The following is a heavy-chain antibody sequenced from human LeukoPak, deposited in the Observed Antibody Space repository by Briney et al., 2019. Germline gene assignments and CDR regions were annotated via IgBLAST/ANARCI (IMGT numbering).Heavy chain of an antibody. D-gene: IGHD3-10*01. V-gene: IGHV4-59*08. CDR1: GGSISSYY. Sequence: SETLSLTCTVSGGSISSYYWSWIRQPPGKGLEWIGYIYYSGSTNYNPSLKSRVTISVDTSKNQFPLKLSSVTAADTAVYYCARSGGSGSYYPSVSAFDIWGQGTMVTVSS. CDR2: IYYSGST. J-gene: IGHJ3*02. CDR3: ARSGGSGSYYPSVSAFDI.